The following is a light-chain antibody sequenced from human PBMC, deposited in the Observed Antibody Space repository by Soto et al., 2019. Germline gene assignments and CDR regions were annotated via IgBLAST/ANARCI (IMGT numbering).Light chain of an antibody. CDR3: QQYNSYSWT. CDR2: KAS. Sequence: DIQMTQSPSTLSAFVGDRVTITCRASQSISTWLAWYQQKPGKAPNLLIYKASSLQSGVPPRFSGSGSGTEFTLTISSLQPDDFATYYCQQYNSYSWTFGQGTKVEIK. V-gene: IGKV1-5*03. J-gene: IGKJ1*01. CDR1: QSISTW.